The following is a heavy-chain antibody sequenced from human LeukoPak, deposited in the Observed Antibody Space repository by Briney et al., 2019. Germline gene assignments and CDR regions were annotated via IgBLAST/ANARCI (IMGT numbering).Heavy chain of an antibody. J-gene: IGHJ4*02. CDR2: ISSSGSTI. CDR3: AKDSYPSGSYYYYFDY. Sequence: PGGSLRLSCAASGFTFSSYEMNWVRQAPGKGLEWVSYISSSGSTIYYADSVKGRFTISRDNSKNTLYLQMNSLRAEDTAVYYCAKDSYPSGSYYYYFDYWGQGTLVTVSS. D-gene: IGHD1-26*01. CDR1: GFTFSSYE. V-gene: IGHV3-48*03.